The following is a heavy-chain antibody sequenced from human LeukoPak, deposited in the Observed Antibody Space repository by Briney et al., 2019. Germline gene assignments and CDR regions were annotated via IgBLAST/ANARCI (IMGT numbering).Heavy chain of an antibody. CDR3: ARPMYNSWDRFDP. J-gene: IGHJ5*02. D-gene: IGHD2/OR15-2a*01. CDR2: IYFNGGST. V-gene: IGHV4-39*01. CDR1: GGSITNAISY. Sequence: SATLSLTCTVSGGSITNAISYWAWMRQSPGTGLEWIGSIYFNGGSTYYNPSLKTRATLLLDTSRNQFSLNLRSVTAADTGVYYCARPMYNSWDRFDPWGQGTQVTVSS.